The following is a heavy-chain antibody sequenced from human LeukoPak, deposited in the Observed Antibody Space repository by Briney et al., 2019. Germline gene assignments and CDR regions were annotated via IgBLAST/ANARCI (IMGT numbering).Heavy chain of an antibody. CDR1: GGSISSYY. V-gene: IGHV4-59*12. CDR2: TYYSGST. Sequence: SETLSLTCTVSGGSISSYYWSWIRQPPGKGLEWIGYTYYSGSTNYNPSLKSRVTISVDTSKNQFSLKLSSVTAADTAVYYCARDDFWSGSFDYWGQGTLVTVSS. CDR3: ARDDFWSGSFDY. D-gene: IGHD3-3*01. J-gene: IGHJ4*02.